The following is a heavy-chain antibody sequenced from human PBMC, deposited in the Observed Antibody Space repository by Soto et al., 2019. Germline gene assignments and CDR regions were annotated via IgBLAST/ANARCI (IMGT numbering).Heavy chain of an antibody. CDR3: ARTTVTAVNLYFDS. Sequence: SATLSLTCTISGGSVSSSNYQWSWIRQPPGKGLEWIGYIFHSGGTNYNPSLKSRVTISVDTSKNQCSLKLNSVTAADTAVYYCARTTVTAVNLYFDSWGQGTLVTVSS. CDR1: GGSVSSSNYQ. J-gene: IGHJ4*02. D-gene: IGHD4-17*01. V-gene: IGHV4-61*01. CDR2: IFHSGGT.